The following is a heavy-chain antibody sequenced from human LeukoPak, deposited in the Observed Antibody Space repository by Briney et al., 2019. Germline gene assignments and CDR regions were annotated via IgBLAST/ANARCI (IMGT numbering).Heavy chain of an antibody. CDR2: ISGSGGSP. J-gene: IGHJ6*02. Sequence: GGSLRLSCAASGFTFSDYAMHWVRQAPGKGLEFVSAISGSGGSPYYANSVKGRFTISRDNAKNTLYLQMGSLSAEDMAVYYYARNDYFYYYGLDVWGQGTTVT. CDR1: GFTFSDYA. V-gene: IGHV3-64*01. CDR3: ARNDYFYYYGLDV.